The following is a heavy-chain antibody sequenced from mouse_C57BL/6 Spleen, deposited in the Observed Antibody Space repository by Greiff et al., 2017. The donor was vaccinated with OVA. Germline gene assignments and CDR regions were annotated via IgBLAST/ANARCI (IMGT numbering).Heavy chain of an antibody. CDR3: AREGGYPWYFDV. Sequence: EVHLVESEGGLVQPGSSMKLSCTASGFTFSDYYMAWVRQVPEKGLEWVANINYDGSSTYYLDSLKSRFIISRDNAKNILYLQMSSLKSEDTATYYCAREGGYPWYFDVWGTGTMVTVSS. CDR2: INYDGSST. CDR1: GFTFSDYY. V-gene: IGHV5-16*01. J-gene: IGHJ1*03.